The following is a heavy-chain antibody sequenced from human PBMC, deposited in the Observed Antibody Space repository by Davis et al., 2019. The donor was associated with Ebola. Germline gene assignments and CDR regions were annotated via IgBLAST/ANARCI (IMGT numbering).Heavy chain of an antibody. D-gene: IGHD4-17*01. J-gene: IGHJ4*02. V-gene: IGHV1-69*04. CDR3: ASLLHYGDYALRY. CDR2: IIPILGIA. Sequence: VSCKASGGTFSSYAISWVRQAPGQGLEWMGRIIPILGIANYAQKFQGRVTITADKSTSTAYMELSSLRSDDTAVYYCASLLHYGDYALRYWGQGTLVTVSS. CDR1: GGTFSSYA.